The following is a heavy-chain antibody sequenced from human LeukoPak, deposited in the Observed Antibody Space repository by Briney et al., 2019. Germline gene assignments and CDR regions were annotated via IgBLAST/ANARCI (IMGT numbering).Heavy chain of an antibody. V-gene: IGHV3-21*01. Sequence: ETLSLTCAVYGGSFSSYSMNWVRQAPGKGLEWVSSISSSSSYIYYADSVKGRFTISRDNAKNSLYLQMNSLRAEDTAVYYCARDVTQKFYGVGDYFDYWGQGTLVTVSS. CDR2: ISSSSSYI. J-gene: IGHJ4*02. D-gene: IGHD4-17*01. CDR3: ARDVTQKFYGVGDYFDY. CDR1: GGSFSSYS.